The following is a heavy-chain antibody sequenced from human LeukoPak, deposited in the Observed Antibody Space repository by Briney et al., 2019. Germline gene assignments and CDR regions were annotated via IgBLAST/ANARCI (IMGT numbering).Heavy chain of an antibody. J-gene: IGHJ4*02. Sequence: ASVKVSCKASGYTFTSYDINWVRQATGQGLEWMGWMNPNSGNTGYAQKFQGRVTMTRNTSISTAYMELSSPRSEDTAVYYCARAPSITGTTPPGYWGQGTLVTVSS. CDR3: ARAPSITGTTPPGY. V-gene: IGHV1-8*01. CDR1: GYTFTSYD. D-gene: IGHD1-7*01. CDR2: MNPNSGNT.